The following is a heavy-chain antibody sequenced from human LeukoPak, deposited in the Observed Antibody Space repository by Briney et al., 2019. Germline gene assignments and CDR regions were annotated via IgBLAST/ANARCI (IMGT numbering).Heavy chain of an antibody. CDR1: GFTFGNYA. CDR2: ITHNGGTQ. CDR3: ARDAQSGAFSDFDY. D-gene: IGHD1-26*01. J-gene: IGHJ4*02. Sequence: GGSPRLSCEASGFTFGNYAIHWVRQVPGEGLEWVAIITHNGGTQYYADSVKGRFTISRDNSQSTVFLQMNSLRPEDTAVYYCARDAQSGAFSDFDYWGQGTLVTVSS. V-gene: IGHV3-30-3*01.